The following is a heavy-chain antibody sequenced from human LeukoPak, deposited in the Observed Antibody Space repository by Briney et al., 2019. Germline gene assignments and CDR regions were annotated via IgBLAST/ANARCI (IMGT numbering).Heavy chain of an antibody. Sequence: ASVKVFCKASGYTFTSYDINWGRQATGQGLEWMGWMNPNSGNTGYAQKFQGRVTMTRNTSISTAYMELSSLRSEDTAVYYCARGMVATPYYYYGMDVWGQGTTVTVSS. V-gene: IGHV1-8*01. CDR3: ARGMVATPYYYYGMDV. D-gene: IGHD5-12*01. J-gene: IGHJ6*02. CDR1: GYTFTSYD. CDR2: MNPNSGNT.